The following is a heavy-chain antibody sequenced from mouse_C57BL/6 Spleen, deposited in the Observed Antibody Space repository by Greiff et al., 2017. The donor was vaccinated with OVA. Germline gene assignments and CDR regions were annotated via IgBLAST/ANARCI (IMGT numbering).Heavy chain of an antibody. Sequence: VKLQQSGAELVKPGASVKLSCKASGYTFTEYTIHWVKQRSGQGLEWIGWFYPGSGSIKYNEKFKDKATLTADKSSSTVYMELSRLTSEDSAVYFCARHGASYDYGLTGTGGAMDYWGQGTSVTVSS. CDR2: FYPGSGSI. CDR3: ARHGASYDYGLTGTGGAMDY. CDR1: GYTFTEYT. V-gene: IGHV1-62-2*01. D-gene: IGHD4-1*01. J-gene: IGHJ4*01.